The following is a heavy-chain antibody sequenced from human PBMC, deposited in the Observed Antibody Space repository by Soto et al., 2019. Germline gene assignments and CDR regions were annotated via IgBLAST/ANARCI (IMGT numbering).Heavy chain of an antibody. Sequence: ASVKVSCKASGYTFTSYDINWVRQATGQGLEWMGWMNPNSGNTGYAQKFQGRVTMTRNTSISTAYMELRSLRSDDTAVYYCARDRYYDSSGYPPGVLDYWGQGTLVTVSS. CDR2: MNPNSGNT. CDR1: GYTFTSYD. CDR3: ARDRYYDSSGYPPGVLDY. D-gene: IGHD3-22*01. V-gene: IGHV1-8*01. J-gene: IGHJ4*02.